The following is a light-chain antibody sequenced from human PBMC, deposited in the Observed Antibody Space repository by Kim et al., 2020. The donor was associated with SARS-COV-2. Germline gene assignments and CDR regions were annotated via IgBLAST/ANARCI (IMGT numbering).Light chain of an antibody. CDR3: CSYAGSYTRV. V-gene: IGLV2-11*01. Sequence: QSALTQPRSVSGSPGQSVTISCTGTSSDVGGYNYVSWYQHHPGKAPKLMIYDVSKRPSGVPDRFSGSKSDNTASLTISGLQAADEADYYCCSYAGSYTRVFGGGTQLTVL. CDR2: DVS. J-gene: IGLJ2*01. CDR1: SSDVGGYNY.